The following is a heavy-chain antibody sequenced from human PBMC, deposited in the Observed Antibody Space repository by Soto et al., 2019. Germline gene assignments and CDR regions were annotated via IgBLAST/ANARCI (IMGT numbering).Heavy chain of an antibody. Sequence: SVKVSCKASGGTFSSYAISWVRQAPGQGLEWMGGIIPIFGTANYAQKFQGRVTITADESTSTAYMELSSLRSEDTAVYYCARDNAVAGVKENYYYYGMDVWGQGTTVTSP. CDR1: GGTFSSYA. CDR2: IIPIFGTA. J-gene: IGHJ6*02. CDR3: ARDNAVAGVKENYYYYGMDV. D-gene: IGHD6-19*01. V-gene: IGHV1-69*13.